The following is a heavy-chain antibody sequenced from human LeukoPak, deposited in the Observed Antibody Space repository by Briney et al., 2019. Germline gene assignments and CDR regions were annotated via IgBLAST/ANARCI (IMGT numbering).Heavy chain of an antibody. CDR3: AKYANGGPQDY. CDR1: GFTFSDYV. J-gene: IGHJ4*02. D-gene: IGHD2-2*01. Sequence: GGSLRLSCAASGFTFSDYVMSWVRQAPGKGLEWVSAISGSGGSTYYGDSVKGRFTISRDNSKNTLYLQMNSLRAEGTAVYYCAKYANGGPQDYWGQGTLVTVSP. V-gene: IGHV3-23*01. CDR2: ISGSGGST.